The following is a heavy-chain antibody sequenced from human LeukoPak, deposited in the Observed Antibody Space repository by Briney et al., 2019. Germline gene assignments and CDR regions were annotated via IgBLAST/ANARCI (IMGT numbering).Heavy chain of an antibody. CDR3: ARDLIWFGESNVDY. CDR2: INPNSGGT. CDR1: GYTFTGYY. Sequence: ASVKVSCKASGYTFTGYYMHWVRQAPGQGLEWMGWINPNSGGTNHAQKFQGRVTMTRDTSISTAYMELSRLRSDDTAVYYCARDLIWFGESNVDYWGQGTLVTVSS. V-gene: IGHV1-2*02. J-gene: IGHJ4*02. D-gene: IGHD3-10*01.